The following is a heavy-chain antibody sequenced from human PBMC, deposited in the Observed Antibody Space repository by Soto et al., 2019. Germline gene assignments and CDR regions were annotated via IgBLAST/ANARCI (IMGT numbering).Heavy chain of an antibody. CDR2: INPSGGST. CDR1: GYTFTSYY. Sequence: ASVKVSCKASGYTFTSYYMHWVRQAPGQGLEWMGVINPSGGSTSYAENLQGRVTMTTDTSTSTAYMELRSLRSDDTAVYYCARDRYYILTGRNCYYYYGMSVGGKGTTVTVSS. J-gene: IGHJ6*04. D-gene: IGHD3-9*01. CDR3: ARDRYYILTGRNCYYYYGMSV. V-gene: IGHV1-46*01.